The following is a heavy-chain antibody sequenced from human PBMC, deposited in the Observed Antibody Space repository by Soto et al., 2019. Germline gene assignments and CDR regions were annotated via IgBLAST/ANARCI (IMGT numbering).Heavy chain of an antibody. CDR2: IIPIFATA. CDR3: ARRAPAYCGGDCYSFDN. Sequence: QVQLVQSGAEVKKPGSSVKVSCKASGGTFSSYAISWVRQAPGQGLERMGGIIPIFATANYAQKFQGRVTITADESTSTAYMDLSSLRSEDTAVYYCARRAPAYCGGDCYSFDNWGQGTLVTVSS. CDR1: GGTFSSYA. V-gene: IGHV1-69*12. J-gene: IGHJ4*02. D-gene: IGHD2-21*02.